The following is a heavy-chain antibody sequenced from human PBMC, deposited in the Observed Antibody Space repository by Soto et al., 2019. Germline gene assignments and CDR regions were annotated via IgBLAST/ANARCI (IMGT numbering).Heavy chain of an antibody. CDR3: ARRRAHRSDSYYGMDV. V-gene: IGHV1-3*01. Sequence: VASVKVSCKASGYTFTSHAMHWVRQAPGQRPEWLGWINAGTGNTRYSQKFEVRVTISMDTSANTSYMEMNSLTSEDTAVYYCARRRAHRSDSYYGMDVWGQGTTVTVSS. J-gene: IGHJ6*02. CDR1: GYTFTSHA. CDR2: INAGTGNT.